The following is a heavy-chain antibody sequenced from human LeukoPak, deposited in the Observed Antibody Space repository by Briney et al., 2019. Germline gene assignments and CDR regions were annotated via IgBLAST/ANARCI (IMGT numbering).Heavy chain of an antibody. V-gene: IGHV3-23*01. J-gene: IGHJ3*02. Sequence: GGSLRLSCAASGFTFSIYAMSWVRQAPGKGLEWVSGIDKNGDKTYYADSVKGRFTISRDNSKNTLYLQMESLRAEDTAVYYCAKDPIDPIAVAALGAFDIWGQGTMVTVSS. CDR3: AKDPIDPIAVAALGAFDI. CDR2: IDKNGDKT. D-gene: IGHD6-19*01. CDR1: GFTFSIYA.